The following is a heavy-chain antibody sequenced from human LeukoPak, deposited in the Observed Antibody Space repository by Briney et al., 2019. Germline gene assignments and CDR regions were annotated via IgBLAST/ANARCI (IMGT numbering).Heavy chain of an antibody. D-gene: IGHD2-2*01. J-gene: IGHJ3*02. Sequence: GGSLRLSCAASEFTSSSYSMNWVRQAPGNGLEWVSSISSSSSYIYYADSVKGRFTISRDNAKNSLYLQMNSLRAEDTAVYYCARPLSGYCSSTSCYRKSHAFDIWGQGTMVSVSS. CDR2: ISSSSSYI. CDR1: EFTSSSYS. V-gene: IGHV3-21*01. CDR3: ARPLSGYCSSTSCYRKSHAFDI.